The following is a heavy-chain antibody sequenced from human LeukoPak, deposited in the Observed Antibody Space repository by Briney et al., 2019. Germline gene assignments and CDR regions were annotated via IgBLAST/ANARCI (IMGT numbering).Heavy chain of an antibody. CDR2: INHSGST. V-gene: IGHV4-34*01. D-gene: IGHD3-10*01. J-gene: IGHJ6*02. CDR3: AGGVPHYYGSGSYYKYYYYYYYGMDV. CDR1: GGSFSGYY. Sequence: SETLSLTCAVYGGSFSGYYWSWIRQPPGKGLEWIGEINHSGSTNYNPSLKSRVTISVDTSKNQFSLKLSSVTAADTAVYYCAGGVPHYYGSGSYYKYYYYYYYGMDVWGQGTTVTVSS.